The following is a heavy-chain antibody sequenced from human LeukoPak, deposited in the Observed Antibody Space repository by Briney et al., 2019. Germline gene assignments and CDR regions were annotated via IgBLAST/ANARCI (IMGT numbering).Heavy chain of an antibody. D-gene: IGHD4-17*01. Sequence: GGSLRLSCAASGFTFTSYAMSWVRQAPGKGLQWVSVINGGGTSTDYAGSVKGRFTISRDNSKNTLYLQMNSLRAEDTAVYYCAWGDYDDYIHNDYWGQGTLVTVSS. V-gene: IGHV3-23*01. CDR1: GFTFTSYA. CDR3: AWGDYDDYIHNDY. CDR2: INGGGTST. J-gene: IGHJ4*02.